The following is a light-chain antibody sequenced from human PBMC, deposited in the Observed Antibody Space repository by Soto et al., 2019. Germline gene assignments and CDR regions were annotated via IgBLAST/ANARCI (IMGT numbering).Light chain of an antibody. CDR2: GAS. Sequence: EFVLTQSPGALSLSPGERATLSCRASQSVSSSYLAWYQQKPGQAPRLLIYGASSRATGVPDRFSGSGSGTDFTLAISRLEPEDFAVYYCQHYGRSPMFGPGTKVEIK. V-gene: IGKV3-20*01. CDR1: QSVSSSY. CDR3: QHYGRSPM. J-gene: IGKJ1*01.